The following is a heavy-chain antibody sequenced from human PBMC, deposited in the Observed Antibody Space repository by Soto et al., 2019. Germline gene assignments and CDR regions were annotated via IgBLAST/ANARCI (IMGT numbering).Heavy chain of an antibody. V-gene: IGHV4-59*01. Sequence: SETLSLTCTVSGGSISSYYWSWIRQPPGKGLEWIGYIYYSGSTNYNPSLKSRVTISVDTSKNQFSLKLSSVTAADTAVYYCARDEIRGYYYYGMEVWGQGTTVTVSS. CDR1: GGSISSYY. J-gene: IGHJ6*02. CDR2: IYYSGST. CDR3: ARDEIRGYYYYGMEV.